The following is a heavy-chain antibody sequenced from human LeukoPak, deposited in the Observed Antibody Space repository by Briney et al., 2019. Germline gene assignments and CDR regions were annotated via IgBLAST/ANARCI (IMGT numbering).Heavy chain of an antibody. CDR2: IIPIFGTA. J-gene: IGHJ5*02. V-gene: IGHV1-69*06. D-gene: IGHD3-10*01. CDR1: GGTFSSYA. CDR3: ASPYYYGSGSYYAFDP. Sequence: SVKVSCKASGGTFSSYAISWVRQAPGQGLEWMGGIIPIFGTANYAQKFQGRVTITADKSTSTAYMELSSLRSEDTAVYYCASPYYYGSGSYYAFDPWGQGTLATVSS.